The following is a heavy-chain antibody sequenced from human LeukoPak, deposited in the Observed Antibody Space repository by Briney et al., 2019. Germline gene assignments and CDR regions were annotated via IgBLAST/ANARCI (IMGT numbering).Heavy chain of an antibody. CDR3: ARCGTPNNYXXXGMDV. D-gene: IGHD5-24*01. V-gene: IGHV3-11*03. Sequence: SISGTYIHNADSVEGRXTISRDNANNSLYLQMSSLRAEDTAVYYCARCGTPNNYXXXGMDVWGHGTTVTXSS. J-gene: IGHJ6*02. CDR2: SISGTYI.